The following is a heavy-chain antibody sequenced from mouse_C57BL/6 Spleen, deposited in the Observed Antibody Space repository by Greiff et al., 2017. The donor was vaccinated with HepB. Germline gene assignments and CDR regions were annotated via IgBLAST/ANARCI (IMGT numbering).Heavy chain of an antibody. J-gene: IGHJ1*03. CDR2: INYDGSST. CDR3: AREDYYGSSWYFDV. Sequence: DVQLVESEGGLVQPGSSMKLSCTASGFTFSDYYMAWVRQVPEKGLEWVANINYDGSSTYYLDSLKSRFIISRDNAKNILYLQMSSLKSEDTATYYCAREDYYGSSWYFDVWGTGTTVTVSS. D-gene: IGHD1-1*01. V-gene: IGHV5-16*01. CDR1: GFTFSDYY.